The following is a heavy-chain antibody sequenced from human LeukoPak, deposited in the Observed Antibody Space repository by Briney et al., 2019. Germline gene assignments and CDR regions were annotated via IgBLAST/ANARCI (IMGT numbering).Heavy chain of an antibody. D-gene: IGHD6-19*01. CDR2: FDPEDGET. CDR1: GYTLTELS. J-gene: IGHJ4*02. Sequence: ASVKVSCKVSGYTLTELSMHWVRQAPGKGLEWMGGFDPEDGETIYAQKFQGRVTMTEDTSTDTAYMELSSLRSEDTAVYYCATGIAVADPFDYWGQGTLVTVYS. V-gene: IGHV1-24*01. CDR3: ATGIAVADPFDY.